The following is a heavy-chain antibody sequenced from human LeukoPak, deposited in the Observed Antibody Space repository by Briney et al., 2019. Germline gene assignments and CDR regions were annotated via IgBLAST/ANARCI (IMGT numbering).Heavy chain of an antibody. J-gene: IGHJ4*02. V-gene: IGHV7-4-1*02. Sequence: RRASVKVSCKASGYTFTSYAMNWVRQAPGQGLEWMGWINTNTGNPTYAQGFTGRFVFSLDTSVSTAYLQFNSLKAEDTAIYYCARERPDSSGWHFDYWGQGTLVTVSS. CDR1: GYTFTSYA. CDR3: ARERPDSSGWHFDY. CDR2: INTNTGNP. D-gene: IGHD6-19*01.